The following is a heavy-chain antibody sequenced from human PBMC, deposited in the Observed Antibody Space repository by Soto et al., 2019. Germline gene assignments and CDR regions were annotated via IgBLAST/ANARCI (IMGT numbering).Heavy chain of an antibody. Sequence: QMQLVESGGDLVKPGGSLRLSCEASGFTFSDYYMSWIRQVPGQGLEWLSFISSSGSYIKYSDSMRGRLTVSRDNGKNSLYLQMHSLRVEDTAVYYCARLRVWVNWYFDLWGRGTMVPVSA. CDR2: ISSSGSYI. CDR3: ARLRVWVNWYFDL. J-gene: IGHJ2*01. D-gene: IGHD1-26*01. CDR1: GFTFSDYY. V-gene: IGHV3-11*06.